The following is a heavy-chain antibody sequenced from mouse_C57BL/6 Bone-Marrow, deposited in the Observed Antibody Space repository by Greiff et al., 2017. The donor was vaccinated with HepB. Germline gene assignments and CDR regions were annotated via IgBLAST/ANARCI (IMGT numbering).Heavy chain of an antibody. CDR3: ARNRALLLGFAY. V-gene: IGHV1-53*01. CDR2: INPSNGGT. D-gene: IGHD1-1*01. Sequence: QVQLQQPGTELVKPGASVKLSCKASGYTFTSYWMHWVKQRPGQGLEWIGIINPSNGGTNYNEKFKSKATLTVDKSSSTAYMQLSSLTSEDSAVYYCARNRALLLGFAYWGQGTLVTVSA. CDR1: GYTFTSYW. J-gene: IGHJ3*01.